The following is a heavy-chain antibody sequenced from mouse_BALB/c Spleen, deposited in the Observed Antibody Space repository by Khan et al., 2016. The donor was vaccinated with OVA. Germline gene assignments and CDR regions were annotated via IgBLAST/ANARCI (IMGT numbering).Heavy chain of an antibody. D-gene: IGHD1-1*01. CDR3: ARIKKIVATYFDY. CDR2: TNPTNGRT. J-gene: IGHJ2*01. Sequence: QVQLQQSGAELVKPGASVKLSCKTSGYIFTSYWMHWVKQRLGQGLEWFAETNPTNGRTYYNEKFKSKATLTVDKSSSTAYMLLSGPTFEDSAVYYCARIKKIVATYFDYWGQGTTLTVSS. V-gene: IGHV1S81*02. CDR1: GYIFTSYW.